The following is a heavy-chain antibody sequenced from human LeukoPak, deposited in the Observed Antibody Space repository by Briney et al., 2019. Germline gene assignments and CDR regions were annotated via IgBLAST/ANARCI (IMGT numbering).Heavy chain of an antibody. Sequence: PGGSLRLSCAASGFTFSSYAMSWVRQAPGKGLEWVSAISGSGGSTYYADSVKGRFTISRDNSKNTLYLQMNSLRAEDTAVYYCARDGTRGWGYYFDYWGQGTLVTVSS. V-gene: IGHV3-23*01. D-gene: IGHD3-16*01. CDR3: ARDGTRGWGYYFDY. CDR2: ISGSGGST. CDR1: GFTFSSYA. J-gene: IGHJ4*02.